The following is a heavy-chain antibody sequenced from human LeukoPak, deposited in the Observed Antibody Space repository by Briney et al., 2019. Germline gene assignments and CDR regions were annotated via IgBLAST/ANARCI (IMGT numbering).Heavy chain of an antibody. Sequence: GGSLRLSCAASGFTFSSYWMHWVRQAPGKGLVWVSRINSDGSSTSYADSVKGRFTISRDNTMNSLYLQMSSLRAEDTAVYYCAKVGLSGYDVPYYFDYWGQGTLVTVSS. J-gene: IGHJ4*02. V-gene: IGHV3-74*01. D-gene: IGHD5-12*01. CDR2: INSDGSST. CDR3: AKVGLSGYDVPYYFDY. CDR1: GFTFSSYW.